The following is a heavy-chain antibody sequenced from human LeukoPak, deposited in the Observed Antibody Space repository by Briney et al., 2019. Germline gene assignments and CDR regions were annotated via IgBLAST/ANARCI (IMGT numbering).Heavy chain of an antibody. J-gene: IGHJ6*02. Sequence: GASVKVSCKSSGYSFTRYPMNWVRQAPGQGLEWMGWINTNTGNPTYAQGFTGRFVFSLETSVSTAYLQISSLKADDTAVYYCARWGTFGEVVVYNAMDVWGQGTTVTVSS. D-gene: IGHD3-16*01. CDR1: GYSFTRYP. CDR3: ARWGTFGEVVVYNAMDV. CDR2: INTNTGNP. V-gene: IGHV7-4-1*02.